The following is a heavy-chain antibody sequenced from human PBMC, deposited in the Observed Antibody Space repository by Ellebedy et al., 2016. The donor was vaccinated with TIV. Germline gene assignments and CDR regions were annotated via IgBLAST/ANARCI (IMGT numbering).Heavy chain of an antibody. CDR3: AAPSGYDAFFDY. J-gene: IGHJ4*02. CDR1: GFTFSSYA. D-gene: IGHD5-12*01. V-gene: IGHV3-23*01. CDR2: IGGSGGST. Sequence: GGSLRLSCAASGFTFSSYAMSWVRQAPGKGLEWVSAIGGSGGSTYYADSVKGRFTISRDNAKNSLYLQMNSLRDEDTAVYYCAAPSGYDAFFDYWGQGTLVTVSS.